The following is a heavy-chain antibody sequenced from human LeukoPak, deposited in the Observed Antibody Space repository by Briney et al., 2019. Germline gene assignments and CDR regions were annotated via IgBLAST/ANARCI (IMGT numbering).Heavy chain of an antibody. CDR1: GYTFTGYY. CDR3: ARVLSGDAYMP. Sequence: EASVKVSCKASGYTFTGYYMHWVRQAPGQGLEWMGWISAYNGNTNYAQKLQGRVTMTTDTSTSTAYMELRSLRSDDTAVYYCARVLSGDAYMPWGQGTLVTVSS. CDR2: ISAYNGNT. D-gene: IGHD3-9*01. J-gene: IGHJ5*02. V-gene: IGHV1-18*04.